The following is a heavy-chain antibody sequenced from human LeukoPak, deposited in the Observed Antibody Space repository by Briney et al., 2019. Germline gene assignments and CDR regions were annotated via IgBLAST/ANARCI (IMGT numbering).Heavy chain of an antibody. CDR2: IIPIFGTA. CDR3: ARVVGPVGLETESDY. Sequence: SVKVSCKASGGTFISYAISWVRQAPGQGLEWMGGIIPIFGTANYAQKFQGRVTITADESTSTAYMELSSLRSEDTAVYYCARVVGPVGLETESDYWGQGTLVTVSS. D-gene: IGHD1-26*01. V-gene: IGHV1-69*13. J-gene: IGHJ4*02. CDR1: GGTFISYA.